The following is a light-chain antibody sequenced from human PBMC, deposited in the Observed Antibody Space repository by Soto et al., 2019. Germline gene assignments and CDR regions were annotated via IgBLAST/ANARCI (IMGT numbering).Light chain of an antibody. V-gene: IGLV2-11*01. Sequence: QSALTQPRSVSGSPGQSVTISCTGTGSDVGGYNYVSWYQQHPGKAPQLMIYDVSKRPSGVPDRFSGSKSGNSASLTISGLQAEDEADYYCCSYAGDYTVIFGGGTKLTVL. J-gene: IGLJ2*01. CDR2: DVS. CDR3: CSYAGDYTVI. CDR1: GSDVGGYNY.